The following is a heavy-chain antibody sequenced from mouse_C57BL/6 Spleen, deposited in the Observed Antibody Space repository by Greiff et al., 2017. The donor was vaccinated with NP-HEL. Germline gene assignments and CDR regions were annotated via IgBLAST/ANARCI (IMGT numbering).Heavy chain of an antibody. CDR1: GYTFTSYT. J-gene: IGHJ2*01. V-gene: IGHV1-4*01. Sequence: QVQLQQSGAELARPGASVKMSCKASGYTFTSYTMHWVKQRPGQGLEWIGYINPSSGYTKYNQKFKDKAPLTADKSSSTAYMQLSSLTSEDSAVYYCSRSGVWGDEYDGDFDYWGQGTTLTVSS. CDR2: INPSSGYT. CDR3: SRSGVWGDEYDGDFDY. D-gene: IGHD2-4*01.